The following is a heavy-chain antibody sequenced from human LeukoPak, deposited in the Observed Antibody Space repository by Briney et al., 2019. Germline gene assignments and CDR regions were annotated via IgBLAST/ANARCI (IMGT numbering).Heavy chain of an antibody. V-gene: IGHV1-69*04. J-gene: IGHJ3*02. CDR3: ATNYYDSSGHFDI. CDR2: IIPILGIA. Sequence: SVKVSCKASGGTFSSYAISWVRQAPGQGLEWMGRIIPILGIANYAQKFQGRVTITADKSTSTAYMELSSLRSEDTAVYYCATNYYDSSGHFDIWGQGTMVTVSS. CDR1: GGTFSSYA. D-gene: IGHD3-22*01.